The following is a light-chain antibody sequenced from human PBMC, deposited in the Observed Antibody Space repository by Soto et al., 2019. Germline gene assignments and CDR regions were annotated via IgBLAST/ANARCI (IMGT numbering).Light chain of an antibody. J-gene: IGLJ2*01. Sequence: QSSLAQPRSVSGSPGHSFTISCTGTSSDVGGYNFVSWYQQHPGKAPKLMIYDVSKRPSGVPDRFSGSKSGNTASLTISGLQAEDEADYYCCSFAESSTVFGGGTQLTVL. CDR1: SSDVGGYNF. V-gene: IGLV2-11*01. CDR2: DVS. CDR3: CSFAESSTV.